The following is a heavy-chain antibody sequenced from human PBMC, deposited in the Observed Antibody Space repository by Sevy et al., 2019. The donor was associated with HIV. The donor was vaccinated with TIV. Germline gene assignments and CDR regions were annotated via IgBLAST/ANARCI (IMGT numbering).Heavy chain of an antibody. V-gene: IGHV1-18*01. CDR3: ARVFFINQYNRRMAAAHYFDF. CDR2: ISSYNGNT. J-gene: IGHJ4*02. Sequence: ASVKVSCKASGYTFSVYGFSWVRQAPGQGLEWMGWISSYNGNTNYAQKFQDRVIMTTDTSTSTAYMELRSLRSDDTAIYFCARVFFINQYNRRMAAAHYFDFWGQATLVTVSS. CDR1: GYTFSVYG. D-gene: IGHD6-13*01.